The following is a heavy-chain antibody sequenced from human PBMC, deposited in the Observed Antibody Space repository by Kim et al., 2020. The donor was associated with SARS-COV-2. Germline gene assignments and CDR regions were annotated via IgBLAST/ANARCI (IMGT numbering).Heavy chain of an antibody. CDR3: ARGNRPRTLWLLREVAGTVFWFDP. CDR1: GYTFTSYG. D-gene: IGHD6-19*01. V-gene: IGHV1-18*01. J-gene: IGHJ5*02. Sequence: ASVKVSCKASGYTFTSYGISWVRQAPGQGLEWMGWISAYNGNTNYAQKLQGRVTMTTDTSTSTAYMELRSLRSDDTAVYYCARGNRPRTLWLLREVAGTVFWFDPWGQGTLVTVSS. CDR2: ISAYNGNT.